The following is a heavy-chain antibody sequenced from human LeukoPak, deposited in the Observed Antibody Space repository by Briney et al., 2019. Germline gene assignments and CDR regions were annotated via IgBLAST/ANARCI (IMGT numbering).Heavy chain of an antibody. D-gene: IGHD3-22*01. V-gene: IGHV3-23*01. CDR3: AKGGEYYYDSSGYVFDY. CDR1: GFTFSSYA. Sequence: PGGSLRPSCAASGFTFSSYAMSWVRQAPGKGLEWVSAISGSGGSTYYADSVKGRFTISRDNSKNTLYLQMNSLRAEDTAVYYCAKGGEYYYDSSGYVFDYWGQGTLVTVSS. CDR2: ISGSGGST. J-gene: IGHJ4*02.